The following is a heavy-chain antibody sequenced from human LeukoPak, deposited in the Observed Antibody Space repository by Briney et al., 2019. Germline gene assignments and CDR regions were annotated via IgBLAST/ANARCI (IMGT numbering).Heavy chain of an antibody. CDR3: AATAAAGTATLIY. V-gene: IGHV1-69*13. CDR2: IIPIFGTA. Sequence: PVKVSCKASGGTFSSYAISWVRQAPGQGLEWMGGIIPIFGTANYAQKFQGRVTITADESTSTAYMELSSLRSEDTAVYYCAATAAAGTATLIYWGQGTLVTVSS. D-gene: IGHD6-13*01. CDR1: GGTFSSYA. J-gene: IGHJ4*02.